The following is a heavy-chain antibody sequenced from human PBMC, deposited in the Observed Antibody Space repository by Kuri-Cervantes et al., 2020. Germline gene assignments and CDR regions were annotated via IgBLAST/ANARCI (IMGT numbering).Heavy chain of an antibody. Sequence: GSLRLSCTVSGGSISSYYWSWIRQPPGKGLEWIGYIYYSGSTNYNPSLKSRVTISVDTSKNQFSLKLSSVTAADTAVYYCARHVEGNMVRGVRGIDYWGQGTLVTVSS. V-gene: IGHV4-59*08. CDR3: ARHVEGNMVRGVRGIDY. CDR2: IYYSGST. CDR1: GGSISSYY. D-gene: IGHD3-10*01. J-gene: IGHJ4*02.